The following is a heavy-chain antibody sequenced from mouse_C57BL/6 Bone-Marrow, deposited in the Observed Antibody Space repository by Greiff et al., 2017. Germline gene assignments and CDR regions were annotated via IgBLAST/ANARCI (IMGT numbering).Heavy chain of an antibody. J-gene: IGHJ3*01. V-gene: IGHV3-6*01. CDR3: ARERDDYYGGFAD. CDR1: GYSITSGYY. CDR2: ISYDGSN. Sequence: EVQLKESGPGLVKPSQSLSLTCSVTGYSITSGYYWNWIRQFPGNKLEWMGYISYDGSNNYNPSLKNRISLTRDTSKNQFFLKLKSVTTEDTAAYYCARERDDYYGGFADWGQGTLVTVSA. D-gene: IGHD1-1*01.